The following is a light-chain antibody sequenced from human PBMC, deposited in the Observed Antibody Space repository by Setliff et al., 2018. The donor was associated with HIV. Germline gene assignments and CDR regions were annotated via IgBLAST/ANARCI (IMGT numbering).Light chain of an antibody. CDR3: QVWDSSSDPYV. Sequence: ELTQPPSVSVAPGKTARITCGGNNIGSKSVHWYQQKPGQAPVLVVYDDSDRPSGIPERFSGSNSGNTATATLTISRVEVGDEADYYCQVWDSSSDPYVFGTGTKVTVL. CDR2: DDS. CDR1: NIGSKS. J-gene: IGLJ1*01. V-gene: IGLV3-21*03.